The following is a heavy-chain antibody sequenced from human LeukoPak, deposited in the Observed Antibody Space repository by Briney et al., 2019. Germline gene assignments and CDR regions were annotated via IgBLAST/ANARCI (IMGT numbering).Heavy chain of an antibody. Sequence: PGGSLRLSCAASGFTFDDYAMHWVRQAPGKGLEWVSGISWNSGSIGYADSVKGRFTISRDNAKNSLYLQMNSLRAEDTALYYCAKIAAAVHRYYYMDVWGKGTTVTVSS. J-gene: IGHJ6*03. CDR3: AKIAAAVHRYYYMDV. D-gene: IGHD6-13*01. CDR2: ISWNSGSI. V-gene: IGHV3-9*01. CDR1: GFTFDDYA.